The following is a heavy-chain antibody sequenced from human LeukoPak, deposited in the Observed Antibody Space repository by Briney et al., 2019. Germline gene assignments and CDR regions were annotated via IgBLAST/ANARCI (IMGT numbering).Heavy chain of an antibody. V-gene: IGHV4-31*03. CDR2: IYCSGST. CDR3: ARSYCSSTSCSPYYYYYMDV. J-gene: IGHJ6*03. Sequence: SETLSLTCTVSGGSISSCGYYWSWIRQHPGKGLEWIGYIYCSGSTYYNPSLKSRVTISVDTSKNQFSLKLSSVTAADTAVYYCARSYCSSTSCSPYYYYYMDVWGKGTTVTVSS. CDR1: GGSISSCGYY. D-gene: IGHD2-2*01.